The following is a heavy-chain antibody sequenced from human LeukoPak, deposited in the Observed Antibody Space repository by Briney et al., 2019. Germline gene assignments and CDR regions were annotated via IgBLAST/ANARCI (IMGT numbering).Heavy chain of an antibody. CDR2: IYYSGST. CDR3: ARERYFHDSSGGYFDF. Sequence: SETLSLTCTVSGGSISSSSYYWGWIRQPPGKGLEWIGSIYYSGSTYYNPSLKSRVTISVDTSKNQFSLKLSSVTAADTALYYCARERYFHDSSGGYFDFWGQGTLVTVSS. CDR1: GGSISSSSYY. D-gene: IGHD3-22*01. J-gene: IGHJ4*02. V-gene: IGHV4-39*07.